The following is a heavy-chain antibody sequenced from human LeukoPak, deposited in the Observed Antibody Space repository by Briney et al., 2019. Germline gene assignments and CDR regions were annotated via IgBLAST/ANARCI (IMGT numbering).Heavy chain of an antibody. CDR1: GGSINSYH. D-gene: IGHD2-15*01. CDR3: ARVRGVVRSTLYYFDY. V-gene: IGHV4-59*01. Sequence: SETLSLTCTVSGGSINSYHWSWIRQSPGKGLEWIGYNYHNGSTKYNPSLKSRVTISVDTSKNQFSLKLSSVTAADTAVYYCARVRGVVRSTLYYFDYWGQGTLVTVSS. J-gene: IGHJ4*02. CDR2: NYHNGST.